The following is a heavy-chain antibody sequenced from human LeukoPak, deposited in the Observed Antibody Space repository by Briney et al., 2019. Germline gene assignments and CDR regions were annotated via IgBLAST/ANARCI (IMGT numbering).Heavy chain of an antibody. CDR2: INSGGST. V-gene: IGHV3-53*01. J-gene: IGHJ4*02. D-gene: IGHD3-10*01. Sequence: GGSLRLSCAASGFTVSSNYMNWVRQAPGQGLEWVSVINSGGSTHYADSVKGRFTISRDNSKNTLYLQMNSLGAEDTAVYYCARDLYYYGSGSDNFLYYWGQGTLVTVSS. CDR1: GFTVSSNY. CDR3: ARDLYYYGSGSDNFLYY.